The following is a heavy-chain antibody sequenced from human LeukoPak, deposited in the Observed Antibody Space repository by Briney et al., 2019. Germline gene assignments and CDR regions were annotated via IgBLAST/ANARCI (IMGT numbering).Heavy chain of an antibody. V-gene: IGHV1-8*01. CDR3: ARAIRHPLLSDY. D-gene: IGHD2-2*01. CDR2: MNPNSANT. CDR1: GYTFSNYD. J-gene: IGHJ4*02. Sequence: ASVKVSCKASGYTFSNYDINWVRQATGQGPEWMGWMNPNSANTGYALQFQGRVTMTRDTSISTAYMELSSLRSDDTAVYYCARAIRHPLLSDYWGQGTLVTVSS.